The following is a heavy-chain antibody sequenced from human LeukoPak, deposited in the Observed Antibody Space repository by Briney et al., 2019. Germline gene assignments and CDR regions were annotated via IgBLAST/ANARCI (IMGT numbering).Heavy chain of an antibody. CDR3: ASWRASGGYYYYYYMDV. D-gene: IGHD3-10*01. CDR1: GYTFTSYD. V-gene: IGHV1-8*01. Sequence: GSAKVSCKDSGYTFTSYDINWVRQATGQGLEWMGRMKPNSGNTGYAQKFQGRVTMTRDTTISTAYMDLHSLRSEDTAVYYCASWRASGGYYYYYYMDVWGKGTTVSVSS. J-gene: IGHJ6*03. CDR2: MKPNSGNT.